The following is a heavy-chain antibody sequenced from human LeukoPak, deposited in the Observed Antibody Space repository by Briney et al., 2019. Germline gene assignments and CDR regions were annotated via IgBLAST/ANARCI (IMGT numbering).Heavy chain of an antibody. CDR3: AKDLEQRFLEWLSFAMDV. J-gene: IGHJ6*04. CDR1: GFTFSSYV. V-gene: IGHV3-23*01. CDR2: ISGSGGST. D-gene: IGHD3-3*01. Sequence: PGGSLGLSCAASGFTFSSYVMSWVRQAPGKGLEWVSAISGSGGSTYYADSVKGRFTISRDNSKNTLYLQMNSLRAEDTAVYYCAKDLEQRFLEWLSFAMDVWGKGTTVTVSS.